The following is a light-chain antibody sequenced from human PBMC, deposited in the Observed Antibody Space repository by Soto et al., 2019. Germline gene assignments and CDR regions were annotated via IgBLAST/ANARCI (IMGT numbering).Light chain of an antibody. V-gene: IGKV3-15*01. Sequence: EFVLTQSPGTLSLSPGERVPLSCRASQTVSSSSLTWCQQKPGQAPRLLIYGASTRATGIPASFSGSGSGTEFTLTISSLQSEDFAVYYCQQYNNWPLTFGGGTKVHIK. CDR2: GAS. CDR3: QQYNNWPLT. J-gene: IGKJ4*01. CDR1: QTVSSS.